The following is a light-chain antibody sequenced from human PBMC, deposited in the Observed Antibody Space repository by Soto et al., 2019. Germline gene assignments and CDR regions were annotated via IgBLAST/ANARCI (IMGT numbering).Light chain of an antibody. CDR1: SSDVGGYNF. CDR3: SSYTSSSPHVV. CDR2: DVS. J-gene: IGLJ2*01. V-gene: IGLV2-14*01. Sequence: QSVLTQPASVSGSPGQSITISCTGTSSDVGGYNFVSWYQQHPGKAPKLMIYDVSNRPSGLSNRFSGSKSGNTASLTISGLQAEDEADYYCSSYTSSSPHVVFGGGTKLTVL.